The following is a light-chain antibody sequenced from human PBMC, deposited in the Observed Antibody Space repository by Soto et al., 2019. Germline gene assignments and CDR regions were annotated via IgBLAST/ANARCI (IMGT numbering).Light chain of an antibody. CDR1: QSVSSN. Sequence: EIVMTQSPAALSVSPGERATLSCRASQSVSSNLAWYQQKPGRAPRLLIYGASTSATGIPARFSGSGSGTEFTLTISSLQSEDFAVYYCQQYNNWPITFGQGTRLENK. V-gene: IGKV3-15*01. CDR3: QQYNNWPIT. J-gene: IGKJ5*01. CDR2: GAS.